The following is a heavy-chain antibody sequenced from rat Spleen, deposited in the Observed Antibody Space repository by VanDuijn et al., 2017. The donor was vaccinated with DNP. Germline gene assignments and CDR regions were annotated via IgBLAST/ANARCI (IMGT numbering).Heavy chain of an antibody. CDR1: GFTFTDFY. CDR2: IRNKANCYTT. D-gene: IGHD1-1*01. Sequence: EVQLVESGGGLVQPGGSMRLSCAASGFTFTDFYMNWIRQPAGKAPEWLAFIRNKANCYTTEYNPSVKGRFTISRDNIQNMIYLQMNDLRGGDTATYYCARSGTVVTDYWGQGVMVTVSS. J-gene: IGHJ2*01. V-gene: IGHV7-7*01. CDR3: ARSGTVVTDY.